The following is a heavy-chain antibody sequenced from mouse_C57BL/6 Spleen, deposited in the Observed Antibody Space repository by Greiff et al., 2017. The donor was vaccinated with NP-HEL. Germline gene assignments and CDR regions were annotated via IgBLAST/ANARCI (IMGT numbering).Heavy chain of an antibody. Sequence: VQLKESGGGLVKPGGSLKLSCAASGFTFSDYGMHWVRQAPEKGLEWVAYISSGSSTIYYADTVKGRFTISRDNAKNTLFLQMTSLRSEDTAMYYCATSYRFDYWGQGTTLTVSS. V-gene: IGHV5-17*01. D-gene: IGHD2-10*01. CDR2: ISSGSSTI. CDR3: ATSYRFDY. J-gene: IGHJ2*01. CDR1: GFTFSDYG.